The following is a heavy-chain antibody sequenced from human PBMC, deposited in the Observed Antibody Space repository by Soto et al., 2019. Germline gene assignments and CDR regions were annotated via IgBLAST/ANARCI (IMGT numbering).Heavy chain of an antibody. CDR3: AVLDIVVVPAAFDAFDI. Sequence: QVQLVQSGAEVKKPGASVKVSCKASGYTFTSYAMHWVRQAPGQRLEWMGWINAGNGNTKYSQKFQGRFTITRDTSASTAYMELSSLRSEDTAVYYCAVLDIVVVPAAFDAFDIWGQGTMVTVSS. CDR2: INAGNGNT. J-gene: IGHJ3*02. D-gene: IGHD2-2*03. CDR1: GYTFTSYA. V-gene: IGHV1-3*01.